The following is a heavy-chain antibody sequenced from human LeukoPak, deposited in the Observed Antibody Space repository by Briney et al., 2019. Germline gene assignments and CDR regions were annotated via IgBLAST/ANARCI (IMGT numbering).Heavy chain of an antibody. CDR2: XNHRRTT. J-gene: IGHJ6*02. D-gene: IGHD2-21*02. V-gene: IGHV4-30-2*01. Sequence: RXPXGXXGXXXGYXNHRRTTYYNPSLKSRVTISVDSSKNQFSLKLSSVTAADTAVYYCARAKSDVAVGYYYGMDVWGQGTTVTVSS. CDR3: ARAKSDVAVGYYYGMDV.